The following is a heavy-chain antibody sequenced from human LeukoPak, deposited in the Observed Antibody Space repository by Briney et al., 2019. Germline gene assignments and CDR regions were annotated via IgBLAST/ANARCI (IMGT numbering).Heavy chain of an antibody. Sequence: ALVTVSCTPSGYPFTSYYMHWVRQAPGQGLEWMGIIKRSGGGTSYAQNFQGRVTMTRDTSTSTVYKELSSVRSEDTAVYYCARSYGDFDYWGQGTLVTVSS. CDR3: ARSYGDFDY. CDR2: IKRSGGGT. D-gene: IGHD4-17*01. J-gene: IGHJ4*02. V-gene: IGHV1-46*01. CDR1: GYPFTSYY.